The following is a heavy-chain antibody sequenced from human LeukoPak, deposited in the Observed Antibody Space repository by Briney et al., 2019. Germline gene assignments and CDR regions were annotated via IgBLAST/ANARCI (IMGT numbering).Heavy chain of an antibody. J-gene: IGHJ4*02. CDR3: ARDTYGDYSSDY. Sequence: PGGSLTLSCAASGFTFSIYSMNWVRQAPGEGLEWVSSISSSSRFIYYADSVKGRFTISRDNAKNSLYLQMDSLRAEDTAVYYCARDTYGDYSSDYWGQGTLVTVSS. CDR1: GFTFSIYS. D-gene: IGHD4-17*01. V-gene: IGHV3-21*01. CDR2: ISSSSRFI.